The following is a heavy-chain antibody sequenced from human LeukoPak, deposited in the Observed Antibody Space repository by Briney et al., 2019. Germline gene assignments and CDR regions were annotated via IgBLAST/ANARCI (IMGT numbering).Heavy chain of an antibody. Sequence: SQTLSLTCTVSGGSISSGSYYWSWIRQPAGKGLEWIGRIYTSGSTNYNPSLKSRVTMSVDTSKNQFSLKLSSVTAADTAVYYCARDSADYPDYWGQGTLVTVSS. J-gene: IGHJ4*02. CDR1: GGSISSGSYY. V-gene: IGHV4-61*02. CDR3: ARDSADYPDY. CDR2: IYTSGST. D-gene: IGHD3-22*01.